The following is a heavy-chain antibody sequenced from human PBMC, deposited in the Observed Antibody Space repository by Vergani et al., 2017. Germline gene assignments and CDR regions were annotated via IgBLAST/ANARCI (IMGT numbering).Heavy chain of an antibody. J-gene: IGHJ4*02. CDR3: ARDSPSGPRGY. V-gene: IGHV3-21*01. CDR1: GFTFSSYS. CDR2: ISSSSSYI. D-gene: IGHD1-14*01. Sequence: EVQLVESGGGLVKPGGSLRLSCAASGFTFSSYSMNWVRQAPGKGLEWVSSISSSSSYIYYADSVKGRFAISRDNAKNSLYLQMNSLRAEDTAVYYCARDSPSGPRGYWGQGTLVTVSS.